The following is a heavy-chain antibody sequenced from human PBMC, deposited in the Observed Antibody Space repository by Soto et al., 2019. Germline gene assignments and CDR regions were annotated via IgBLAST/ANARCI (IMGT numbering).Heavy chain of an antibody. J-gene: IGHJ4*02. D-gene: IGHD1-26*01. CDR3: ARYGGSYFEFDY. V-gene: IGHV4-61*01. CDR2: IYNSVTT. Sequence: QVQLQESGPGLVKPSETLSLTCTISGDSVRSGSCYWSWIRQPPGKGLEWIGYIYNSVTTNYNPSRKSRVTISVDTSKNQFSLKLSSVTAADTAVYYCARYGGSYFEFDYCGQGTLVSVSS. CDR1: GDSVRSGSCY.